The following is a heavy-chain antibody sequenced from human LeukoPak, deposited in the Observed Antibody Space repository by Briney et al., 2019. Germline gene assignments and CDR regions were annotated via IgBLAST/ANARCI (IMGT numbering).Heavy chain of an antibody. CDR2: IYYSGST. J-gene: IGHJ4*02. V-gene: IGHV4-59*08. Sequence: PSETLSLTCSVSGGSISSYYWSWIRRPPGKGLEWVGYIYYSGSTDYNPSLKSRVAISLDTPRNQFFLKLTSVTAADTAVYFCARAGSQAVAGTFDYWGQGTLVTVSS. CDR1: GGSISSYY. CDR3: ARAGSQAVAGTFDY. D-gene: IGHD6-19*01.